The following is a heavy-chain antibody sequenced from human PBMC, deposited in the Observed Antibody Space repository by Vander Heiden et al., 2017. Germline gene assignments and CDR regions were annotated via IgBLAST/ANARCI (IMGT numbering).Heavy chain of an antibody. CDR3: ARDLGPLDSSGYQVDY. D-gene: IGHD3-22*01. CDR1: GGSISSGGYS. V-gene: IGHV4-31*03. Sequence: QVQLQESGPGLVKPSQTLSLTCTVSGGSISSGGYSWSWIRQHPGKGLEWIGYIYYSGSTYYNPSLKSRVTISVDTSKNQFSLKLSSVTAADTAVYYCARDLGPLDSSGYQVDYWGQGTLVTVSS. CDR2: IYYSGST. J-gene: IGHJ4*02.